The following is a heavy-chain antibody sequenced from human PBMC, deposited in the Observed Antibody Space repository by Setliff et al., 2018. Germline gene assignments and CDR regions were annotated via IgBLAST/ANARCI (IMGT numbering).Heavy chain of an antibody. V-gene: IGHV4-31*03. CDR3: ARVRLGLPMVDY. Sequence: TLSLTCTVSGGPISSGGYYWSWIRQHPGKGLEWIGYIYHSGSTYYNPSLKSRVTISVDTSKNQFFLKLSSVTAADTAVYYCARVRLGLPMVDYWGQGTLVTVSS. CDR2: IYHSGST. D-gene: IGHD5-18*01. CDR1: GGPISSGGYY. J-gene: IGHJ4*02.